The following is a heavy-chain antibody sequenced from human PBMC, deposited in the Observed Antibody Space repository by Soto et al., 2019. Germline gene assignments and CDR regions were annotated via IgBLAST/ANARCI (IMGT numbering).Heavy chain of an antibody. CDR2: IIPIFGTA. D-gene: IGHD3-22*01. J-gene: IGHJ4*02. Sequence: QVQLVQSGAEEKKPGSSVKVSCTASGGTFSSYAISWVRQAPGQGLEWMGGIIPIFGTANYAQKFQGRVTITADESTSTAYMELSSLRSEDTAVYYCARGEAGDSSGYYYGFDYWGQGTLVTVSS. CDR3: ARGEAGDSSGYYYGFDY. CDR1: GGTFSSYA. V-gene: IGHV1-69*01.